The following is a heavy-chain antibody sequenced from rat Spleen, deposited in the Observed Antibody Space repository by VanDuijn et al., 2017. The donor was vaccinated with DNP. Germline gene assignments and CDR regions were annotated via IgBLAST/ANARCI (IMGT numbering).Heavy chain of an antibody. J-gene: IGHJ2*01. CDR3: VTRGMYGGYDH. CDR1: GFTFSDSA. Sequence: EVQLVESGGGVVQPGNSLKLSCAASGFTFSDSAMAWVRQSPKKGLEWVATIIYDGSHTFYRDSVLGRFTISRDNAKTTLYLQMDSLRSDDTATYYCVTRGMYGGYDHWGQGVMVTVSS. V-gene: IGHV5S10*01. CDR2: IIYDGSHT. D-gene: IGHD1-11*01.